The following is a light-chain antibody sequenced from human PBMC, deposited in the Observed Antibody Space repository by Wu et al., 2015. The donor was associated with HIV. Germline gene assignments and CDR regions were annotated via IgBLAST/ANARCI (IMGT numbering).Light chain of an antibody. CDR2: AAS. CDR1: QTITYY. J-gene: IGKJ5*01. V-gene: IGKV1-39*01. Sequence: DIQMTQSPSSLSASVGDRVTITCRASQTITYYLNWYQQKPGKAPKLLIYAASSLQSWVPSRFSGSRSGTDFTLIISNLQPEDSAIYFCQQTYSTPPAFGQGTRLEIK. CDR3: QQTYSTPPA.